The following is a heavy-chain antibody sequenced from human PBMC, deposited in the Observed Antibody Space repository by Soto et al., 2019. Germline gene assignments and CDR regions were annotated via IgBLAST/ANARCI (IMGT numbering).Heavy chain of an antibody. CDR2: TYYRSKWYN. J-gene: IGHJ3*02. Sequence: SQTLSLTCAISGDCVSSTSVAWVWLRLSPSGGLEWLGRTYYRSKWYNDYAGSVKSRITINPDTSKNQLSLQLNSVTPEDTAVYFCAREMGSDAFDIWGQGTMVTVSS. D-gene: IGHD3-10*01. V-gene: IGHV6-1*01. CDR3: AREMGSDAFDI. CDR1: GDCVSSTSVA.